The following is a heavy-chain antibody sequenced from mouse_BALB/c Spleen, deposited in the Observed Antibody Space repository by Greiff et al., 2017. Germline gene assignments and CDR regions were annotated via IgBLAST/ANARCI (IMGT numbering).Heavy chain of an antibody. CDR1: GFTFSNYW. CDR2: IRLKSNNYAT. V-gene: IGHV6-6*02. J-gene: IGHJ4*01. Sequence: EVKVEESGGGLVQPGGSMKLSCVASGFTFSNYWMNWVRQSPEKGLEWVAEIRLKSNNYATHYAESVKGRFTISRDDSKSSVYLQMNNLRAEDTGIYYCTRTGTDYYAMDYWGQGTSVTVSS. D-gene: IGHD4-1*01. CDR3: TRTGTDYYAMDY.